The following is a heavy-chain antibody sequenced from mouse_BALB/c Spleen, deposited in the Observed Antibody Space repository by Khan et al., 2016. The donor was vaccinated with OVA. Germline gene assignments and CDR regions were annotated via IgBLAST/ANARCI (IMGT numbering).Heavy chain of an antibody. CDR1: GYTFPEYT. CDR3: TRAAGRY. J-gene: IGHJ4*01. V-gene: IGHV1-18*01. CDR2: INPKNGCT. Sequence: VQLKQSGPELVKPGASVKISCKTSGYTFPEYTVHWVKQSLGKSLEWIGVINPKNGCTAYNQKFKGKATLTVDNSYSTAYMELRSLTSEDSAVYSCTRAAGRYWGQGTSVTVAS.